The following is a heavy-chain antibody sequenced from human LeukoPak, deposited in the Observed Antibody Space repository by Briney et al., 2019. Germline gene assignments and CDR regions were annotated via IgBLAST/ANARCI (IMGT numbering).Heavy chain of an antibody. V-gene: IGHV4-34*01. J-gene: IGHJ4*02. CDR2: INHSGIT. CDR1: GGSFSGYY. CDR3: ARGWITFGGVITN. Sequence: SETLSLTCAVYGGSFSGYYWSWIRQPPGKGLEWIGEINHSGITDYNPSLKSRVTISVDTSKNQFSLKLSSVTAADTAVYYCARGWITFGGVITNWGQGTLVTVSS. D-gene: IGHD3-16*02.